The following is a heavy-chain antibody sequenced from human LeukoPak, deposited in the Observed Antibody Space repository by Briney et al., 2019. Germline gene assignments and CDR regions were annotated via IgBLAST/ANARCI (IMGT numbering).Heavy chain of an antibody. V-gene: IGHV3-74*01. CDR1: RLTFSGYW. J-gene: IGHJ3*02. CDR2: ISSDGSST. Sequence: PGGSLRLSCAASRLTFSGYWMHWVRQVPGKGLVWVSRISSDGSSTSYAGSVRGRFTISRDNAKNTLYLQMNSLRAEDTAVYYCARGGSYTAGAFDIWGQGTLVTVSS. CDR3: ARGGSYTAGAFDI. D-gene: IGHD1-26*01.